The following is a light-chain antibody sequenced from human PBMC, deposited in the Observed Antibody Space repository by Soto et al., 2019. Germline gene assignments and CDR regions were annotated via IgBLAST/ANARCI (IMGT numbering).Light chain of an antibody. J-gene: IGKJ2*01. Sequence: EIVLTQSPGTLSLSPGERATLSGRASQSVRSSYKAWYQQKPGQAPRLLVYDASSRATGIPDRFSGAGSGADVSLTISRVEPEDCAVYYCQQYGCSPPCYTFGQGTKLEIK. CDR3: QQYGCSPPCYT. CDR1: QSVRSSY. CDR2: DAS. V-gene: IGKV3-20*01.